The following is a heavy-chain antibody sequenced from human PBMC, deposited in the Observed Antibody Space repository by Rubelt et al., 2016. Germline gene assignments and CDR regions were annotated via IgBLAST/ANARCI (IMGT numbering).Heavy chain of an antibody. CDR3: ARDWTPAEGDGFGMDV. Sequence: QAPGQGLEWMGRIIPILGIANYAQKFQGRVTITADKSTSTAYMELSSLRSEDTAVYYCARDWTPAEGDGFGMDVWGQGTTVTVSS. CDR2: IIPILGIA. J-gene: IGHJ6*02. V-gene: IGHV1-69*04. D-gene: IGHD3-16*01.